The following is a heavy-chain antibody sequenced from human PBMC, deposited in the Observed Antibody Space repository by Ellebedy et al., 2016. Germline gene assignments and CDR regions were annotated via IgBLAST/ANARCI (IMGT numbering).Heavy chain of an antibody. CDR3: ARASRNYYDSSGYFPGDAFDI. CDR1: GGSISSGGYY. V-gene: IGHV4-31*03. J-gene: IGHJ3*02. D-gene: IGHD3-22*01. CDR2: IYYSGST. Sequence: SETLSLTCTVSGGSISSGGYYWSWIRQHPGKGLEWIGYIYYSGSTYYNPSLKSRVTISVDTSKNQFSLKLSSVTAADTAVYYCARASRNYYDSSGYFPGDAFDIWGHGTMVTVSS.